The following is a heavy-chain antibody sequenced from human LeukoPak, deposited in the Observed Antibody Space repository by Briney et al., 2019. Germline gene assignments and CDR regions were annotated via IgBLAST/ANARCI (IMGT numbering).Heavy chain of an antibody. CDR3: ARGRRIAAAGTTKKTYYFDY. Sequence: SETLSLTCTVSGGSISSYYWSWIRQPPGKGLEWIGYIYYSGSTNYNPSLKSRVTISVDTSKNQFSLKLSSVTAADTAVYYRARGRRIAAAGTTKKTYYFDYWGQGTLVTVSS. D-gene: IGHD6-13*01. CDR1: GGSISSYY. V-gene: IGHV4-59*01. CDR2: IYYSGST. J-gene: IGHJ4*02.